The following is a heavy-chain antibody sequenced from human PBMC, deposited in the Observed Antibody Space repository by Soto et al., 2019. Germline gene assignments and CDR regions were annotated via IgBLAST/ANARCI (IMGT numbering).Heavy chain of an antibody. J-gene: IGHJ6*02. D-gene: IGHD5-12*01. Sequence: QVQLVQSGAEVKKPGASVKVSCKASGYTFTRSGISWVRQAPGQGLEWMGWISTYNGDTNYAQTFQDRVTMTTDTSTSTAYMELRSLRADDTAVYYCAREGVAPYYDDCMDVWGQGTPVSVSS. V-gene: IGHV1-18*01. CDR3: AREGVAPYYDDCMDV. CDR2: ISTYNGDT. CDR1: GYTFTRSG.